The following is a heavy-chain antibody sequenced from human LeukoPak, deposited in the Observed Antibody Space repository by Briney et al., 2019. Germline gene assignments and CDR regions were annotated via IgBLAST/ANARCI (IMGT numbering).Heavy chain of an antibody. J-gene: IGHJ4*02. D-gene: IGHD3-22*01. V-gene: IGHV1-69*01. Sequence: SVKVSCKASGGTFSYHATSWVRQAPGQGLEWMGGIIPIFDTANYAQKFQGRVTITADGSTSTAYIQLSSLTSEDTAVHYCATTETYYYDSSGYYRTYYFDSWGQGTLVTVSS. CDR1: GGTFSYHA. CDR3: ATTETYYYDSSGYYRTYYFDS. CDR2: IIPIFDTA.